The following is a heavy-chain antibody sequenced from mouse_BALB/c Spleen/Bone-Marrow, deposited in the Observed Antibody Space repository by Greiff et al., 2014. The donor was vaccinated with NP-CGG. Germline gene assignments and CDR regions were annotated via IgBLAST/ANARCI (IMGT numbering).Heavy chain of an antibody. CDR2: IDPYYGDT. CDR3: ARKAYYTNWWYFDV. V-gene: IGHV1-39*01. Sequence: EVQLQQSGPELEKPGASVKISCKASGYSFSGYNLNWVKQNSGQSLEWIGNIDPYYGDTTYNQKFKGKATLTVDRSSSTAYMQLKSLTSEDSAVYYCARKAYYTNWWYFDVWGAGTTVTASS. D-gene: IGHD2-5*01. CDR1: GYSFSGYN. J-gene: IGHJ1*01.